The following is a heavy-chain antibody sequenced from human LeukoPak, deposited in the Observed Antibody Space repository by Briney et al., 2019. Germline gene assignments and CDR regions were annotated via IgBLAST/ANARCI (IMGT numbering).Heavy chain of an antibody. CDR2: ISGSGNRT. D-gene: IGHD2-2*01. V-gene: IGHV3-23*01. Sequence: GGSLRLSCVGSGLTFSHYGVSWVRQAPGKGLEWVSGISGSGNRTYYIDSVKGRFSISRDNSKNTAYLQMNSLRVEDTAVYYCAKSHCGSFSCSRAEFWGQGTLVTVSS. J-gene: IGHJ4*02. CDR3: AKSHCGSFSCSRAEF. CDR1: GLTFSHYG.